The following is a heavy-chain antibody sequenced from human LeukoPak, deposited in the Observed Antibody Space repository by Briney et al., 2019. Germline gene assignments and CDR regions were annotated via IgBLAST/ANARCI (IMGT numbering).Heavy chain of an antibody. V-gene: IGHV1-24*01. CDR1: GYTLTELS. D-gene: IGHD6-13*01. CDR2: FDPEDGET. CDR3: ATASYSSSWYYLDY. J-gene: IGHJ4*02. Sequence: GASVKVSCKVSGYTLTELSMHWLRQAPGKGLEWLGGFDPEDGETIYAQKFQGRVTMNEDTSTHTAYMELSSLSSEDTAVYYCATASYSSSWYYLDYWGQGTLVTVSS.